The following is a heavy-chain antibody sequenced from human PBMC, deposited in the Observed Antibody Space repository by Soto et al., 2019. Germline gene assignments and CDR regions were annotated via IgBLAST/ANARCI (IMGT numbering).Heavy chain of an antibody. V-gene: IGHV1-18*01. D-gene: IGHD3-22*01. CDR2: IRTYNGNT. Sequence: QVQLVQSGAEVKKPGASVKVSCKASGYTFTTYGLSWVRQAPGQGLDGMGWIRTYNGNTTYAERLQGRVPMTTDTTTSTGYMELRSLRSDETAVYYCSRGPTDYYDNSGHYFVDYWGKGTLVTVSS. CDR3: SRGPTDYYDNSGHYFVDY. J-gene: IGHJ4*02. CDR1: GYTFTTYG.